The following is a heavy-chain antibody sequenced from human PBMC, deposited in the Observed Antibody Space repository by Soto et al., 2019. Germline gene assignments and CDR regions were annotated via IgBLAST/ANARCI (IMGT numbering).Heavy chain of an antibody. CDR2: IYYSGST. CDR3: ARHVVAVDGTWGEGWFDP. D-gene: IGHD6-19*01. J-gene: IGHJ5*02. Sequence: SGTLSLTCTVSGGSISSYYWSWIRQPPGKGLEWIGYIYYSGSTNYNPSLKSRVTISVDTSKNQFSLKLSSVTAADTAVYYCARHVVAVDGTWGEGWFDPWGRGTLVTV. V-gene: IGHV4-59*08. CDR1: GGSISSYY.